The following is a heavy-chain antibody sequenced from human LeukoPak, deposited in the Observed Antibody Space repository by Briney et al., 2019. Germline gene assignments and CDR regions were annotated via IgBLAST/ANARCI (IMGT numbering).Heavy chain of an antibody. CDR2: INHSGST. D-gene: IGHD2-15*01. Sequence: PSETLSLTCAVYGGSFSGYYWSWIRQPPGKGLEWIGEINHSGSTNYNPSLKSRVTISVDTSKNQFSLKLSSVTAADTAVYYCARALGYCSGGSCYSDVVDIWGQGTMVTVSS. CDR1: GGSFSGYY. J-gene: IGHJ3*02. V-gene: IGHV4-34*01. CDR3: ARALGYCSGGSCYSDVVDI.